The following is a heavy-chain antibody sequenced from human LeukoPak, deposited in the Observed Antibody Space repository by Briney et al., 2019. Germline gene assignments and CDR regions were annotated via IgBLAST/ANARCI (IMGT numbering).Heavy chain of an antibody. V-gene: IGHV3-30*18. J-gene: IGHJ4*02. CDR3: AKPVEMATIVGIFDY. Sequence: PGGSLRLSCAASGFTFRNYGMHWVRQAPGKGLEWVAVISFDGTNKYYADSVKGRFTISRDNSKNTLYLQLNSLRAEDTAVYYCAKPVEMATIVGIFDYWGQGTLVTVSS. CDR2: ISFDGTNK. D-gene: IGHD5-24*01. CDR1: GFTFRNYG.